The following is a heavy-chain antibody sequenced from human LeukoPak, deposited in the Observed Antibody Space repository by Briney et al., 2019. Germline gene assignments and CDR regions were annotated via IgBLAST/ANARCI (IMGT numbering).Heavy chain of an antibody. D-gene: IGHD6-13*01. Sequence: GGSLRLSCAASGFTFDDYGMSWVRHAPGKGLEWVSGINWNGGSTGYADSVKGRFTISRDNAKNSLYLQMNSLRAEDTALYYCAREWSSSWYGNWFDPWGQGTLVTVSS. V-gene: IGHV3-20*04. J-gene: IGHJ5*02. CDR1: GFTFDDYG. CDR3: AREWSSSWYGNWFDP. CDR2: INWNGGST.